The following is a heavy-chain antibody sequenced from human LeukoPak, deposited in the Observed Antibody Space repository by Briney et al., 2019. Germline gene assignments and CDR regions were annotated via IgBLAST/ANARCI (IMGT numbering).Heavy chain of an antibody. CDR2: IYYSGST. J-gene: IGHJ5*02. Sequence: KPSETLSLTCTVSGGSISSSSYYWGWIRQPPGKGLEWIGSIYYSGSTYYNPSLKSRVTISVDTSKNQFSLKLGSVAAADTAVYYCARDGFRGYGSGKLYWFDPWGQGTLVTVSS. D-gene: IGHD3-10*01. CDR1: GGSISSSSYY. CDR3: ARDGFRGYGSGKLYWFDP. V-gene: IGHV4-39*07.